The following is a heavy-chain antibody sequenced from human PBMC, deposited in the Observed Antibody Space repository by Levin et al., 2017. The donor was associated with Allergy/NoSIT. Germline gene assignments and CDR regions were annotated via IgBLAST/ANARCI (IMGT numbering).Heavy chain of an antibody. V-gene: IGHV5-51*01. Sequence: HGESLKISCKGSGDSSTRYWIGWVRQMSGKGLEWMGIIYLGDSEIRYSPSFQGQVIISADKSITTAYLQLDSLKASDTAIYYCVISDCGYCSGGSNFGFDSWGRGTLVTVSS. CDR3: VISDCGYCSGGSNFGFDS. CDR1: GDSSTRYW. CDR2: IYLGDSEI. D-gene: IGHD2-15*01. J-gene: IGHJ5*01.